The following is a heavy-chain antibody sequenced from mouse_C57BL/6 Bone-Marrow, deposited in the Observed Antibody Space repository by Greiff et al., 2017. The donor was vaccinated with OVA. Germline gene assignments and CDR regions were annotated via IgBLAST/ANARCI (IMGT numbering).Heavy chain of an antibody. CDR1: GYTFTDYN. V-gene: IGHV1-18*01. CDR2: INPNNGGT. Sequence: EVQLQQSGPELVKPGASVKIPCKASGYTFTDYNMDWVKQSHGKSLEWIGDINPNNGGTIYNQKFKGKATLTVDKSSSTAYMELRSLTSEDTAVYYCAREGAAQAFYYFDYWGQGTTLTVSS. J-gene: IGHJ2*01. CDR3: AREGAAQAFYYFDY. D-gene: IGHD3-2*02.